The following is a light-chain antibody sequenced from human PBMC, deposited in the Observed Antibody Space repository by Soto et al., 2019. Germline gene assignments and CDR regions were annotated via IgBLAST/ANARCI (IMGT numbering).Light chain of an antibody. V-gene: IGLV2-23*01. CDR3: CSYAGSSTS. J-gene: IGLJ2*01. Sequence: QSALTQPASVSGSPGQSITISCTGTSSDVGSYNLVSWYQQHPGKAPKLMIYEGSKRPSGVSNRFSGSKSGNTASLTISGLQAEDEADYYCCSYAGSSTSFDGGTKLTVL. CDR2: EGS. CDR1: SSDVGSYNL.